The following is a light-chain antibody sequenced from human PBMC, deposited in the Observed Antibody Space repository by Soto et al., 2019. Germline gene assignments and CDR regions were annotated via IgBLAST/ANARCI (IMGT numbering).Light chain of an antibody. V-gene: IGKV1-39*01. J-gene: IGKJ4*01. CDR3: QQSYGSPT. Sequence: DIQMTQSPSSLSASVGDRVTITCRASQSISKYLNWYQQRPGEAPELLMYGASSLQSGVPSRFSGSGSGTVFTLTISSLQPKDFATYYCQQSYGSPTFGGGTKLEI. CDR1: QSISKY. CDR2: GAS.